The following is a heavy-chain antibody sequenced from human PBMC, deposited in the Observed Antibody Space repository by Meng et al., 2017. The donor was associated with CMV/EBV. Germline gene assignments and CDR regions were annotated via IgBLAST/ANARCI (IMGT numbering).Heavy chain of an antibody. Sequence: SETLSLTCAVYGGSFSGYYWSWIRQPPGKGLEWIGEINHSGSTNYNPSLKSRVTMSVDTSKNQFSLKLSSVTAADTAVYYCARDLYDSSGYPAYGMDVWGQGTTVTVS. CDR1: GGSFSGYY. J-gene: IGHJ6*02. D-gene: IGHD3-22*01. CDR3: ARDLYDSSGYPAYGMDV. V-gene: IGHV4-34*01. CDR2: INHSGST.